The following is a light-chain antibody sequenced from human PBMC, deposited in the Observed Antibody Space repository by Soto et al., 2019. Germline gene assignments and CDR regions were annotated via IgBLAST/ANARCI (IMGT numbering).Light chain of an antibody. V-gene: IGKV1D-16*01. CDR2: AAS. CDR1: QDISSW. J-gene: IGKJ1*01. CDR3: QRYYNYPPT. Sequence: DIQLTQSPSSLSASVGDRVTITCLASQDISSWLAWYQQKPGKAPNSLIYAASTLHSGVPSRFSGSGSGTDFTLTIGSLQPEYFATYYCQRYYNYPPTFGQGTKVEIK.